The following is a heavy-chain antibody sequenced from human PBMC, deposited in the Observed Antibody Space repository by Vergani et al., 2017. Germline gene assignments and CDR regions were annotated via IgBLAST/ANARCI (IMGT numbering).Heavy chain of an antibody. D-gene: IGHD6-6*01. CDR2: ISYDGSNK. V-gene: IGHV3-30-3*01. CDR1: GFTFSSYA. CDR3: AKDSSRLRPHYYYYYGMDV. J-gene: IGHJ6*02. Sequence: QVQLVESGGGVVQPGRSLRLSCAASGFTFSSYAMHWVRQAPGQGLEWVAVISYDGSNKYYADSVKGRFTISRDNSKNTLYLQMNSLRAEDTAVDYCAKDSSRLRPHYYYYYGMDVWGQGTTVTVSS.